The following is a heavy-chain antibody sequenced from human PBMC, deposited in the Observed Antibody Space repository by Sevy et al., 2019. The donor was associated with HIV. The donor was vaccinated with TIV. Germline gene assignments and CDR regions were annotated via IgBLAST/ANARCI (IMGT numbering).Heavy chain of an antibody. CDR1: GYTFSVHY. Sequence: ASVKVSCSTSGYTFSVHYIYCVRQAAGQGLEWMGWINPNTGDTNFSPKFQGRVTMTRDSSINTAYMELSRLTSADTAVYFCARLRYSDPSGQYYGGGADYFDYWGQGTLVTVSS. J-gene: IGHJ4*02. V-gene: IGHV1-2*02. D-gene: IGHD3-22*01. CDR3: ARLRYSDPSGQYYGGGADYFDY. CDR2: INPNTGDT.